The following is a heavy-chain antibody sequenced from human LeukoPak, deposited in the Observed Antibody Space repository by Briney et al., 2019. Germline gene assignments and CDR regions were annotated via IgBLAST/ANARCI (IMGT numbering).Heavy chain of an antibody. D-gene: IGHD5-12*01. J-gene: IGHJ4*02. Sequence: SGGSLRLSCAASGFTVSSNYMSWVRQAPGKGLEWVSVIYSGGSTYYADSVKGRFTISRDNSKNTLYHQMNSLRAEDTAVYYCATGGSGYDYPRFDYWGQGTLVTVSS. CDR2: IYSGGST. CDR1: GFTVSSNY. V-gene: IGHV3-66*01. CDR3: ATGGSGYDYPRFDY.